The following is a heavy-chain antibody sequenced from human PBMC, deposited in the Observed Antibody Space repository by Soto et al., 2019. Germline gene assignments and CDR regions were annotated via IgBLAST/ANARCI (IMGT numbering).Heavy chain of an antibody. CDR1: GFTFSSYA. D-gene: IGHD4-17*01. CDR2: ISYDGSNK. V-gene: IGHV3-30-3*01. J-gene: IGHJ6*02. CDR3: ARPLTTVTTEYYYYYYGMDV. Sequence: QVQLVESGGGVVQPGRSLRLSCAASGFTFSSYAMHWVRQAPGKGLEWVAVISYDGSNKYYADSVKGRFIISRDNSKNTLYLQMNSLRAEDTAVYYCARPLTTVTTEYYYYYYGMDVWGQGTTVTVSS.